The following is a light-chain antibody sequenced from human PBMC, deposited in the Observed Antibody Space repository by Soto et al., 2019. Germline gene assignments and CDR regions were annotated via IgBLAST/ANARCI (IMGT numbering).Light chain of an antibody. Sequence: EIVLTQSPGTLSLSPGERATLSCRASQSVYSNYSAWYQHKPGQPPGLLIDATSLRATGIPDRFSGSGSGTDFTLTISILEREDSAVYYCQQYGRPPSVAFTFGPGTKVEIK. V-gene: IGKV3-20*01. CDR3: QQYGRPPSVAFT. J-gene: IGKJ3*01. CDR1: QSVYSNY. CDR2: ATS.